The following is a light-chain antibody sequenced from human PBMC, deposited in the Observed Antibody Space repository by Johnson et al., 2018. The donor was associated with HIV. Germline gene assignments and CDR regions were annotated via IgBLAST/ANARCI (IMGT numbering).Light chain of an antibody. V-gene: IGLV1-51*02. CDR3: GTWDSSLSAGPYV. Sequence: QSVLTQPPSVSAAPGQKVTISCSGSNSNIGNNYVSWYQQLPGTAPKLLIYESTNRPSGIPYRFSGSKSGTSATLGISGLQTGDEADYYCGTWDSSLSAGPYVFGTGTKVTVL. CDR2: EST. CDR1: NSNIGNNY. J-gene: IGLJ1*01.